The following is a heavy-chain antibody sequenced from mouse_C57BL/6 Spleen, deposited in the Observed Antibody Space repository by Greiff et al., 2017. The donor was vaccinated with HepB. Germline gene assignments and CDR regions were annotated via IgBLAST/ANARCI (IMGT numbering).Heavy chain of an antibody. J-gene: IGHJ4*01. CDR1: GYTFTSYG. V-gene: IGHV1-81*01. CDR2: IYPRSGNT. CDR3: ARYYDGKGYAMDY. D-gene: IGHD1-1*01. Sequence: QVQLKESGAELARPGASVKLSCKASGYTFTSYGISWVKQRTGQGLEWIGEIYPRSGNTYYNEKFKGKATLTADKSSSTAYMELRSLTSEDSAVYFCARYYDGKGYAMDYWGQGTSVTVSS.